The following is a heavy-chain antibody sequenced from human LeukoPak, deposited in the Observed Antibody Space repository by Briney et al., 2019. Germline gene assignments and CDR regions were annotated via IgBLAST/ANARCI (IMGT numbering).Heavy chain of an antibody. Sequence: GGSLRLSCAASGYPLNRYYMRWVRHAPGKGLEWDSDISGKDGSTYYSDTLKGRVTISRDNYKSTLYLQMNSLRAENTAVYYCAIYTLIVVRPAPQFDPWRQGTLVSVSS. CDR2: ISGKDGST. V-gene: IGHV3-23*01. J-gene: IGHJ5*02. CDR1: GYPLNRYY. D-gene: IGHD2-2*01. CDR3: AIYTLIVVRPAPQFDP.